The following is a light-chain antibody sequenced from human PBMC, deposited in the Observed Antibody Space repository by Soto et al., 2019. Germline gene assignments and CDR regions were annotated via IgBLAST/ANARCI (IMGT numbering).Light chain of an antibody. J-gene: IGKJ5*01. CDR3: QQLNSYTIT. Sequence: DIQLTQSPSFLSASVGDRVTITCRASQGTSSYLAWYQQKPGKAPKLLIYAASTLQSGVPSRFSGSGSGTEFTLTISSLQPEDIATYYCQQLNSYTITFGQGTRLEIK. CDR1: QGTSSY. CDR2: AAS. V-gene: IGKV1-9*01.